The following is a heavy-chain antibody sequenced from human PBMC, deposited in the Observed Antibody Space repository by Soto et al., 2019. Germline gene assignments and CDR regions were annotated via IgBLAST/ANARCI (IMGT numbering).Heavy chain of an antibody. CDR3: ARLSNMARTYYDFWSGLRRNWFDP. D-gene: IGHD3-3*01. CDR1: GGSIDNSHSF. CDR2: VYYSGGT. Sequence: PSETLSLTCDVSGGSIDNSHSFWGWVRQPPGRGLEFLGSVYYSGGTYYNPSLKSRVTISVDTSKNQFSLKLSSVTAADTAVYYCARLSNMARTYYDFWSGLRRNWFDPWRQGTLVTVSS. J-gene: IGHJ5*02. V-gene: IGHV4-39*07.